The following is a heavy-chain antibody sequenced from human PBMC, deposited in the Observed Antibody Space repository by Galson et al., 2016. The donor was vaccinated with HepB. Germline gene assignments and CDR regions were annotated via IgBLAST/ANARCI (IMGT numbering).Heavy chain of an antibody. CDR3: ARTYGSGSYYCLDY. Sequence: SVKVSCKASGYTFTGYFIHWVRQAPGQGLEWMGWINPDSGGTNYARKFQGRVTMTRDTSISTAYMELSRLGSDDTAVYFCARTYGSGSYYCLDYWGQGTLVTV. V-gene: IGHV1-2*02. J-gene: IGHJ4*02. CDR2: INPDSGGT. D-gene: IGHD3-10*01. CDR1: GYTFTGYF.